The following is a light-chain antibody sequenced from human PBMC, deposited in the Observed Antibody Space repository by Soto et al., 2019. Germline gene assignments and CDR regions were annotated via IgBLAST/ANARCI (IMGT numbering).Light chain of an antibody. V-gene: IGKV1-5*03. CDR1: RVINRW. CDR3: QHYDSYSEA. J-gene: IGKJ1*01. CDR2: KAS. Sequence: DIQITQSPSTLSASVGDRVTVTCRASRVINRWLAWYKQKPGKAPNLLSYKASTLKSGVPSRFSGSGSGTEFTLTISSLQPDDFATYYCQHYDSYSEAFGQGTKVDIK.